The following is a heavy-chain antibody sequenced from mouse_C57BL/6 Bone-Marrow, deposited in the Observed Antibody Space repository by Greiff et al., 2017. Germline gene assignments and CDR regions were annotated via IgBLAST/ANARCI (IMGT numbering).Heavy chain of an antibody. CDR2: INPYNGGT. D-gene: IGHD1-1*01. CDR3: ERSNYGSSSFAY. Sequence: VQLQQSGPVLVKPGASVKMSCKASGYTFTDYYMNWVKQSHGKSLEWIGVINPYNGGTSYNQKFKGKATLTVDKSSSTAYIELNSLTSEDSAVYYCERSNYGSSSFAYWGQGTLVTVSA. J-gene: IGHJ3*01. CDR1: GYTFTDYY. V-gene: IGHV1-19*01.